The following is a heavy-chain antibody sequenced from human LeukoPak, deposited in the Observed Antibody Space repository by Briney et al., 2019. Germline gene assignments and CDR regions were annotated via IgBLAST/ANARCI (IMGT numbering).Heavy chain of an antibody. Sequence: PSETLSLTCAVYGGSFSGYYWSWIRQPPGKGLEWIGYIYYSGSTNFNPSLKSRVTISVDTSKNQFSLKLSSVTAADTAVYYCARDRRSGSYYSFYDYWGQGTLVTVSS. D-gene: IGHD1-26*01. CDR2: IYYSGST. CDR1: GGSFSGYY. V-gene: IGHV4-34*11. CDR3: ARDRRSGSYYSFYDY. J-gene: IGHJ4*02.